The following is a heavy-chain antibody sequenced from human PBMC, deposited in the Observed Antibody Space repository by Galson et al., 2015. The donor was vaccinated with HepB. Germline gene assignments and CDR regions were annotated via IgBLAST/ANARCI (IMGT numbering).Heavy chain of an antibody. CDR1: GFTFSRSW. CDR3: VRDLYNTGGY. J-gene: IGHJ4*02. D-gene: IGHD1-14*01. CDR2: IKQDGSEV. Sequence: SLRLSCAASGFTFSRSWMTWVRQTPGKGLEWVANIKQDGSEVHYVDSVKGRFPISRDNAKNSVYLHMNSLKAEDTAVYYCVRDLYNTGGYWGQGTLVTVSS. V-gene: IGHV3-7*03.